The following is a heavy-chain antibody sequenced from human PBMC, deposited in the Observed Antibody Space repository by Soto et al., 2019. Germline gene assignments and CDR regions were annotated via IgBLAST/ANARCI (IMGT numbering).Heavy chain of an antibody. Sequence: PGGSLRLSCAASGFTFSSYAMHWVRQAPGKGLEWVAVISYDGSNKYYADSVKGRFTISRENAKNSLYLQMNSLRAGDTAVYYCARDKGSRRPYYYYGMDVWGQGTTVTVSS. V-gene: IGHV3-30*14. CDR1: GFTFSSYA. CDR2: ISYDGSNK. CDR3: ARDKGSRRPYYYYGMDV. J-gene: IGHJ6*02.